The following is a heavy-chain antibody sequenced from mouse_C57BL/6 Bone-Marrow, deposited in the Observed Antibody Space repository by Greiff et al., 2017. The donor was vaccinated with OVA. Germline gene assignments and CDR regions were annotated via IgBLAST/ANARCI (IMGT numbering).Heavy chain of an antibody. CDR2: FTMYSDAT. Sequence: LMESGAELVRPGSSVKLSCKDSYFAFMASAMHWVKQSPGHGLEWIGSFTMYSDATEYSENFKGKATWTANISSSTAYMELSSLTSEDSAVDYCARGNYSNYSYYAMDYWGQGTSVTVSS. CDR1: YFAFMASA. V-gene: IGHV1-49*01. D-gene: IGHD2-5*01. CDR3: ARGNYSNYSYYAMDY. J-gene: IGHJ4*01.